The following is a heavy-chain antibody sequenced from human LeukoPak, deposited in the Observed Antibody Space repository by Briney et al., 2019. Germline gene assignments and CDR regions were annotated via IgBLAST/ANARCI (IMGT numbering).Heavy chain of an antibody. D-gene: IGHD5-18*01. CDR1: GYTFTSYD. V-gene: IGHV1-8*01. J-gene: IGHJ5*02. CDR2: MSPDSGYT. Sequence: ASVKVSCKASGYTFTSYDITWVRQATGQGLEWMGWMSPDSGYTGYAQTFQGRVTMTRDTSTSTVYMELSSLRSEDTAVYYCARDERDGGDTAMLGANNWFDPWGQGTLVTVSS. CDR3: ARDERDGGDTAMLGANNWFDP.